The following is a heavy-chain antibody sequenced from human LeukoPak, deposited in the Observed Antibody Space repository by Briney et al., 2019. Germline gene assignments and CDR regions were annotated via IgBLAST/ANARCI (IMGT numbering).Heavy chain of an antibody. V-gene: IGHV1-24*01. CDR2: FDPEDGET. D-gene: IGHD6-25*01. CDR1: GYTLTELS. J-gene: IGHJ3*02. Sequence: GASVKVSCKVSGYTLTELSMHWVRQAPGKGLEWMGGFDPEDGETIYAQKFQGRVTMTTDTSTSTAYMELRSLRSDDTAVYYCARDFSVPAATDAFDIWGQGTMVTVSS. CDR3: ARDFSVPAATDAFDI.